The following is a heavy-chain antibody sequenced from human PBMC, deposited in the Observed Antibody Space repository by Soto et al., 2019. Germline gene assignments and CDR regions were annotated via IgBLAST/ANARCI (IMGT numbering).Heavy chain of an antibody. CDR1: GFTFSNYD. CDR2: ISHSGRGT. J-gene: IGHJ5*02. D-gene: IGHD2-21*01. Sequence: GGSLRLSCSASGFTFSNYDMSWVRQAPGKGLAWVSAISHSGRGTYYADSVEGRFTISRDNSKNTVYLQMNSLRVEDTALYYCARVTEEHDRASSWFDPWGQGTLVTVSS. V-gene: IGHV3-23*01. CDR3: ARVTEEHDRASSWFDP.